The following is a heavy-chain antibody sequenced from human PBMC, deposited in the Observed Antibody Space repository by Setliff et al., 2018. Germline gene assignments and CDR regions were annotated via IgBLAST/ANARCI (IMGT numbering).Heavy chain of an antibody. D-gene: IGHD1-7*01. V-gene: IGHV3-21*01. CDR3: ARGSLSGTTYPSDY. J-gene: IGHJ4*02. CDR2: ISSNSNYI. Sequence: GESLKISCVASGFNLHVYTMEWVRQAPGKGLEWVSSISSNSNYIYQAESLKGRLTVSRDNAKNALYLQMDSLTAEDTAVYYCARGSLSGTTYPSDYWGQGTLVTVSS. CDR1: GFNLHVYT.